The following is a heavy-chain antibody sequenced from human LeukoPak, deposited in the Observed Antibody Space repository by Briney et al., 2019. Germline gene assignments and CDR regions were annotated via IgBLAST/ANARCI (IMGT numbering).Heavy chain of an antibody. J-gene: IGHJ5*02. CDR2: INHSGST. CDR1: GGSFSGYY. V-gene: IGHV4-34*01. D-gene: IGHD3-10*01. CDR3: ARGTMVRGVISWFDP. Sequence: SDTLSLTCTVYGGSFSGYYWRWLRQPPGKGLEWIGEINHSGSTNYNPSLKSRVTISVDTSKNQFSLKLSSVTAADTAVYYCARGTMVRGVISWFDPWGQGTLVTVSS.